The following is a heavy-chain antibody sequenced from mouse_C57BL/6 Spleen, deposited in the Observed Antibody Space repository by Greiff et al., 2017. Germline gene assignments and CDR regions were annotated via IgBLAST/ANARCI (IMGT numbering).Heavy chain of an antibody. V-gene: IGHV1-55*01. CDR2: IYPGSGST. Sequence: QVQLQQPGAELVKPGASVKMSCKASGYTFTSYWITWVKQRPGQGLEWIGDIYPGSGSTNYNEKFKSKATLTVDTASSTSYMQLSSLTSEDSAVYYVARYECYGSSYGSRDYWGQGTSVTVSS. J-gene: IGHJ4*01. CDR1: GYTFTSYW. D-gene: IGHD1-1*01. CDR3: ARYECYGSSYGSRDY.